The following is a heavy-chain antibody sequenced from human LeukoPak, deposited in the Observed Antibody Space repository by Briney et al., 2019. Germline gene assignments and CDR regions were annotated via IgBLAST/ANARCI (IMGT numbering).Heavy chain of an antibody. J-gene: IGHJ3*02. CDR1: GGSISSYY. CDR3: ASSEAAADAFDI. D-gene: IGHD6-13*01. CDR2: IYYSGST. V-gene: IGHV4-59*01. Sequence: PSETLSLTCTVSGGSISSYYWSWIRQPPRKGLEWIGYIYYSGSTNYNPSLKSRVTISVDTSKNQFSLKLSSVTAADTAVYYCASSEAAADAFDIWGQGTMVTVSS.